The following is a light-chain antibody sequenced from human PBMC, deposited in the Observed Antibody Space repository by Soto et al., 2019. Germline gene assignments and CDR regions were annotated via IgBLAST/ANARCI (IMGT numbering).Light chain of an antibody. V-gene: IGKV3-20*01. CDR3: QQYTGPPTT. CDR1: QSVSSSY. Sequence: EVVLTHSPCTLSLSPLERATLSCRASQSVSSSYLAWYQQKPGQAPSLLIYGASTRAAGIPDRFSGSGSGTDFTLTITRLEPEDSAVYFCQQYTGPPTTFGQGTRLEIK. J-gene: IGKJ5*01. CDR2: GAS.